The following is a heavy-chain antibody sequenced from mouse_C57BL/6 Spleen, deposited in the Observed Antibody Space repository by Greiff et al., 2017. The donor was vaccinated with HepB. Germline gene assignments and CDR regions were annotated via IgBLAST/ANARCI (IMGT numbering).Heavy chain of an antibody. V-gene: IGHV1-22*01. J-gene: IGHJ2*01. Sequence: VQLKQSGPELVKPGASVKMSCKASGYTFTDYNMHWVKQSHGKSLEWIGYINPNNGGTSYNQKFKGKATLTVNKSSSTAYMELRSLTSEDSAVYYCARSPVTTVVASPFDYWGQGTTLTVSS. CDR2: INPNNGGT. CDR1: GYTFTDYN. D-gene: IGHD1-1*01. CDR3: ARSPVTTVVASPFDY.